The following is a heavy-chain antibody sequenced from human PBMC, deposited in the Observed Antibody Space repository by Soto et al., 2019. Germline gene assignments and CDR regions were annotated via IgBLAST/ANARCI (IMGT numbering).Heavy chain of an antibody. Sequence: EVQLVESGGGLVQPGGSLRLSCAASGFTFSSSWMHWVRQAPGKGLVWVSRINIDGSSTTYADSVKGRFTISRDNAKNTLYLQMNSLRAEDTAVYYCGRDLRVWGVFDIWGQGTMVTVSS. J-gene: IGHJ3*02. CDR3: GRDLRVWGVFDI. V-gene: IGHV3-74*01. D-gene: IGHD7-27*01. CDR2: INIDGSST. CDR1: GFTFSSSW.